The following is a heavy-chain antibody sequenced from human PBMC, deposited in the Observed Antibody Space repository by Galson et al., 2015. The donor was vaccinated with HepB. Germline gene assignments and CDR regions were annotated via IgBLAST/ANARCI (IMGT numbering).Heavy chain of an antibody. CDR1: GFSLSTSGVG. J-gene: IGHJ5*02. CDR2: IHWDNER. D-gene: IGHD5-12*01. V-gene: IGHV2-5*02. CDR3: AHRGANSGYNWFHP. Sequence: PALVKPTQTLTLTCTFSGFSLSTSGVGVGWIRQPPGKALEWLAVIHWDNERQYNPSLNGRLHITKDTSKNQVVLTVANMDPVDTATYYCAHRGANSGYNWFHPWGQGTLVTVSS.